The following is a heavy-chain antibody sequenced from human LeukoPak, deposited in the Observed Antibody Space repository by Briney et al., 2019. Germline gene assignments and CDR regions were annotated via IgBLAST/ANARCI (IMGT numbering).Heavy chain of an antibody. D-gene: IGHD3-10*01. V-gene: IGHV1-2*02. J-gene: IGHJ3*02. CDR3: ARPFGSGRRDAFAI. CDR2: INPNSGAT. Sequence: GASVKVSCKASGYTFTSYGISWVRQAPGQGLEWMGWINPNSGATNSAQKFQGRVSMTRDTSISTAYMELNRLRSDDTAVYYCARPFGSGRRDAFAIWGQGTVVTVSS. CDR1: GYTFTSYG.